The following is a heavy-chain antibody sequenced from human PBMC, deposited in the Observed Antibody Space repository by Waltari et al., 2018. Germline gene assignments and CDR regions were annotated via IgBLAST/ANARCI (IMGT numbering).Heavy chain of an antibody. D-gene: IGHD5-18*01. Sequence: QVQLQESGPGLVKPSETLSLTCTVSGGSISSYYWSWIRQPAGKGLEWIGRIYTSGSTKYNPSRKSRGTGSVDAAKNQFSLKLSSVTAADTAVYYCARGILYFDYWGQGTLVTVSS. J-gene: IGHJ4*02. V-gene: IGHV4-4*07. CDR1: GGSISSYY. CDR2: IYTSGST. CDR3: ARGILYFDY.